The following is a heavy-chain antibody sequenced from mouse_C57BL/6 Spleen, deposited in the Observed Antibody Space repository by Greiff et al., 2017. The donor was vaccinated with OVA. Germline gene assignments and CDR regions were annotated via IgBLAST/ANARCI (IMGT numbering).Heavy chain of an antibody. V-gene: IGHV1-85*01. CDR1: GYTFTSYD. D-gene: IGHD1-1*01. CDR3: ARSDGSSHWYFDV. J-gene: IGHJ1*03. CDR2: IYPRDGST. Sequence: QVQLQQSGPELVKPGASVKLSCKASGYTFTSYDINWVKQRPGQGLEWIGWIYPRDGSTKYNEKFKGKATLTVDTSSSTAYMELHSLTSEDSAVYFCARSDGSSHWYFDVWGTGTTVTVSS.